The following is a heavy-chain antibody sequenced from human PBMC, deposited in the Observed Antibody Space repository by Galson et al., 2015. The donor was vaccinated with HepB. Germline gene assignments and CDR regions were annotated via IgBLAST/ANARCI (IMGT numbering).Heavy chain of an antibody. Sequence: SLRLSCAASGFTFSSYAMHWVRQAPGKGLEWVAAISYDGSNKYYADSVKGRFTISRDNSKNTLYLKMNSLRAEDTAVYYCASLGEVYSSSWQYYYGMDVWGQGTTVTVSS. V-gene: IGHV3-30*04. J-gene: IGHJ6*02. CDR2: ISYDGSNK. D-gene: IGHD6-13*01. CDR1: GFTFSSYA. CDR3: ASLGEVYSSSWQYYYGMDV.